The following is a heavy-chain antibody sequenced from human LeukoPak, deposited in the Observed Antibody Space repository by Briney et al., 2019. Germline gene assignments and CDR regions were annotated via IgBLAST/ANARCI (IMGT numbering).Heavy chain of an antibody. CDR2: ISGSGGSA. CDR1: GFTVTTNY. D-gene: IGHD3-22*01. J-gene: IGHJ4*02. CDR3: AKDRRYYDSSASFDY. Sequence: GGSLRLSCAASGFTVTTNYMSWVRQAPGKGLEWVSAISGSGGSAYYADSVKGRFTISRDNSKNTLYLQMNSLRAEDTAAYYCAKDRRYYDSSASFDYWGQGTLVTVSS. V-gene: IGHV3-23*01.